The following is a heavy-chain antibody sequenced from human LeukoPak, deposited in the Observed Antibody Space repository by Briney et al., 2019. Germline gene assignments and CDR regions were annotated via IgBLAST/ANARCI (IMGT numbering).Heavy chain of an antibody. V-gene: IGHV1-18*01. Sequence: ASVKVSCKASGYTVTSYGISWVRQAPGQGLEWMGWISAYNGNTNYAQKLQGRVTMTTDTSTSTAYMELRSLRSDDTAVYYCARTSMATIKQHFDYWGQGTLVTVSS. CDR3: ARTSMATIKQHFDY. CDR1: GYTVTSYG. D-gene: IGHD5-24*01. J-gene: IGHJ4*02. CDR2: ISAYNGNT.